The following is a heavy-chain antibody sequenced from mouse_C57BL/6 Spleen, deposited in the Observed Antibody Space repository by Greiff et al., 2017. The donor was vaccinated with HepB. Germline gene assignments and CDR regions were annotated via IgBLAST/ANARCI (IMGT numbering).Heavy chain of an antibody. D-gene: IGHD1-1*01. CDR2: ISSGSSTI. CDR3: ATTVSRRDWYFDV. Sequence: DVMLVESGGGLVKPGGSLKLSCAASGFTFSDYGMHWVRQAPEKGLEWVAYISSGSSTIYYADTVKGRFTISRDNAKNTLFLQMTSLRSEDTAMYYCATTVSRRDWYFDVWGTGTTVTVSS. V-gene: IGHV5-17*01. J-gene: IGHJ1*03. CDR1: GFTFSDYG.